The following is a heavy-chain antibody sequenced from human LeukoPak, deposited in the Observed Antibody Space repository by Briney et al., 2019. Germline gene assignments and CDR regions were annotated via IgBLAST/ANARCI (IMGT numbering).Heavy chain of an antibody. CDR2: IYSGGST. CDR3: ARDFWSRDY. Sequence: GGSLRLSCAASGFTFSSYWMSWVRQAPGKGLEWVSVIYSGGSTYYADSVKGRFTISRDNSKNTLYLQMNSLRAEDTAVYYCARDFWSRDYWGQGTLVTVSS. CDR1: GFTFSSYW. V-gene: IGHV3-66*01. D-gene: IGHD3-3*01. J-gene: IGHJ4*02.